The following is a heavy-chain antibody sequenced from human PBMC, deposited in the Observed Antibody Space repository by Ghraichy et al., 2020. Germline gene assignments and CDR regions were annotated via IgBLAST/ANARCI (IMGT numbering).Heavy chain of an antibody. J-gene: IGHJ4*02. Sequence: GGSLRLSCAASGFTFSSYSMNWVRQAPGKGLEWVSSISSSSSYIYYADSVKGRFTISRDNAKNSLYLQMNSLRAEDTAVYYCARLRCGGGGSCYGYFDYWGQGTLVTVSS. CDR2: ISSSSSYI. D-gene: IGHD2-15*01. CDR1: GFTFSSYS. CDR3: ARLRCGGGGSCYGYFDY. V-gene: IGHV3-21*01.